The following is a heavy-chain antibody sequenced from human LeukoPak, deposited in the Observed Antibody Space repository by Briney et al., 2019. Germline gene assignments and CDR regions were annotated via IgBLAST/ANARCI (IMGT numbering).Heavy chain of an antibody. J-gene: IGHJ6*02. CDR1: GFTFDDYA. CDR3: AKDMGVGYYYGMDV. Sequence: GRSLRLSCAASGFTFDDYAMHWVRQAPGKGLEWVSGISWNSGSIGYADSVKGRFTISRDNAKNSLYLQMNSLRAEDTALYYCAKDMGVGYYYGMDVWGQGTTVTVSS. CDR2: ISWNSGSI. V-gene: IGHV3-9*01. D-gene: IGHD2-8*01.